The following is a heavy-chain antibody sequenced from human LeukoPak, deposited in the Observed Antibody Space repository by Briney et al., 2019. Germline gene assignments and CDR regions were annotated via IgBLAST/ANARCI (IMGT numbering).Heavy chain of an antibody. V-gene: IGHV4-34*01. D-gene: IGHD1-26*01. CDR1: GGSLSGYY. CDR2: INHSGST. J-gene: IGHJ4*02. CDR3: ARVMGATVN. Sequence: SETLSLTCAVYGGSLSGYYWSWIRQPPGKGLEWIGEINHSGSTNYNPSLKSRVTISVDTSKNQFSLKPSSVTAADTAVYYCARVMGATVNWGQGTLVTVSS.